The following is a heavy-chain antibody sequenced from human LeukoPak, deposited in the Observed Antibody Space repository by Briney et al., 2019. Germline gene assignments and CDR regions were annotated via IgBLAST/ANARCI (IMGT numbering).Heavy chain of an antibody. D-gene: IGHD5-18*01. J-gene: IGHJ4*02. CDR1: GYTFTSYY. CDR2: INPSGGST. V-gene: IGHV1-46*01. CDR3: ARDTRIRPSYGYLGQVRLDY. Sequence: ASVKVSCKASGYTFTSYYMHWVRQAPGQGLEWMGIINPSGGSTSYAQKFQGRVTMTRDMSTSTVYMELSSLRSEDTAVYYCARDTRIRPSYGYLGQVRLDYWGQGTLVTVSS.